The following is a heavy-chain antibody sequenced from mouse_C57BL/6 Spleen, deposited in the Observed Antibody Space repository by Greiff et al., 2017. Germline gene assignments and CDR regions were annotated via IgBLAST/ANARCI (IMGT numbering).Heavy chain of an antibody. V-gene: IGHV1-18*01. CDR1: GYTFTDYN. Sequence: EVPLQQSGPELVKPGASVKIPCKASGYTFTDYNMDWVKQSHGKSLEWIGDINPNNGGTIYNQKFKGKATLTVDKSSSTAYMELRSLTSEDTAVYYCASRLLGVFAYWGQGTLVTVSA. D-gene: IGHD1-1*02. CDR2: INPNNGGT. J-gene: IGHJ3*01. CDR3: ASRLLGVFAY.